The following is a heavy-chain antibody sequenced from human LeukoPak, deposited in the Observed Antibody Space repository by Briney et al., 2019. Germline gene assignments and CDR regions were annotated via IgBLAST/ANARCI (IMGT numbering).Heavy chain of an antibody. Sequence: PGGSLRLSCAASGFTFSSYSMNWVRQAPGKGLEWVSSISSSSSYIYYADSVKGRFTISRDNAKNSLYLQMNSLRAEDTAVYYCARVGAIRDGYNYSWGQGTLVTVSS. D-gene: IGHD5-24*01. CDR1: GFTFSSYS. CDR3: ARVGAIRDGYNYS. J-gene: IGHJ5*02. V-gene: IGHV3-21*01. CDR2: ISSSSSYI.